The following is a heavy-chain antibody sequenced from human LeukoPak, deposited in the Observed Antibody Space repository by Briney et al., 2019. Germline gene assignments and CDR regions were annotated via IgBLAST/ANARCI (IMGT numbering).Heavy chain of an antibody. V-gene: IGHV1-8*03. CDR2: MNPNSGNT. Sequence: ASVKVSCKASGYTFTSHDINWVRQASGQGLEWMGWMNPNSGNTGYAQKFQGRVTITRNTSISTAYMELSSLRPEDTAVYYCARGGASYYYYYMDVWGKGTTVTVSS. CDR3: ARGGASYYYYYMDV. J-gene: IGHJ6*03. CDR1: GYTFTSHD.